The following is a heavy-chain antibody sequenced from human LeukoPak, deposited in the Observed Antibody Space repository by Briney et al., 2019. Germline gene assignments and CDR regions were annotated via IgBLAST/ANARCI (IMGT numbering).Heavy chain of an antibody. CDR2: ISYDGSNK. V-gene: IGHV3-33*05. CDR1: GFTFSSYG. D-gene: IGHD6-13*01. J-gene: IGHJ6*03. Sequence: GGSLRLSCAASGFTFSSYGMHWVRQAPGKGLEWVAVISYDGSNKYYADSVKGRFTISRDNSKNTLYLQMNSLRAEDTAVYYCARVRAQQLVSYYYYYYYMDVWGKGTTVTISS. CDR3: ARVRAQQLVSYYYYYYYMDV.